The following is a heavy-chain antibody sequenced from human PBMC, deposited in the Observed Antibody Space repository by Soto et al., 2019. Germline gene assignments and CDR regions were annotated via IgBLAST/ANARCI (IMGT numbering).Heavy chain of an antibody. Sequence: SETLSLTCAVYGGSFSGYYWSWIRQPPGKGLEWIGEINHSGSTNYNPSLKSRVTISVDTSKNQFSLKLSSVTAADTAVYYCARRSWGVVVPAAMRIAARPLCLDYWGQGTLVTVSS. CDR3: ARRSWGVVVPAAMRIAARPLCLDY. CDR2: INHSGST. V-gene: IGHV4-34*01. D-gene: IGHD2-2*01. J-gene: IGHJ4*02. CDR1: GGSFSGYY.